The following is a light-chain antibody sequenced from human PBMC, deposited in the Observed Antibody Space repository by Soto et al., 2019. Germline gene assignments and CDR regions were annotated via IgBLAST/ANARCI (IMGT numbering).Light chain of an antibody. J-gene: IGKJ1*01. V-gene: IGKV1-5*03. CDR3: QQYNTYLCT. CDR1: QSISSW. Sequence: DIQMTQSPSTLSASVGDRVIIICRASQSISSWLAWYQQKPGKAPKLLIYKASSLESGVPSRFSGSGSGTEFTLTISSLQPDDFASYYCQQYNTYLCTFGQGTKVEIK. CDR2: KAS.